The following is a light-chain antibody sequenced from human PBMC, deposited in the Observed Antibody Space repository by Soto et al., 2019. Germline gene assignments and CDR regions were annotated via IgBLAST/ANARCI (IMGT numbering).Light chain of an antibody. CDR2: GAS. J-gene: IGKJ1*01. CDR1: QSVSSSY. Sequence: EIVLTQSPGTLSLSPGERATLSCRASQSVSSSYLAWYQQKPGQAPRLLIYGASSRATGIPDRFSGSGSGTDFTLTISRLGPEDFAVYYCQQYGSSPPRTFGQGTKVDIK. V-gene: IGKV3-20*01. CDR3: QQYGSSPPRT.